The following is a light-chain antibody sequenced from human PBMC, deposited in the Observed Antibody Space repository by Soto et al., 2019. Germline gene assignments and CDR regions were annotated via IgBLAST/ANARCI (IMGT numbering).Light chain of an antibody. J-gene: IGKJ2*01. Sequence: DIQMTQSPSTLSASVGDRVTNTCRASQSILSYLAWYQQKPGKAPKLLIYMASNLESAVPSRFSGSGFGTEFTLTISSLQPDDFATYYCQHYSTYPYTFGQGSKLEIK. CDR1: QSILSY. CDR3: QHYSTYPYT. CDR2: MAS. V-gene: IGKV1-5*03.